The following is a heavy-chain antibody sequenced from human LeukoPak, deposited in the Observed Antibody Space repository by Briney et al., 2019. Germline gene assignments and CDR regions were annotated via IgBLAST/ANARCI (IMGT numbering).Heavy chain of an antibody. CDR2: IYYSGST. CDR3: ARHSRVTIFGVDHFDY. CDR1: GYSISSGYY. V-gene: IGHV4-38-2*01. D-gene: IGHD3-3*01. Sequence: PSETLSLTCAVSGYSISSGYYWGWIRQPPGKGLEWIGSIYYSGSTYYNPSLKSRVTISVDTSKNQFSLKLSSVTAADTAVYYCARHSRVTIFGVDHFDYWGQGTLVTVSS. J-gene: IGHJ4*02.